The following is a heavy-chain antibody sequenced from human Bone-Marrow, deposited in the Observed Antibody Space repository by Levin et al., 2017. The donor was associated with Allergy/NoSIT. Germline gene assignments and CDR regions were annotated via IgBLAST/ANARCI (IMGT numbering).Heavy chain of an antibody. CDR2: IYYSGST. V-gene: IGHV4-59*01. Sequence: KSSETLSLTCTVSGGSISSYYWSWIRQPPGKGLEWIGYIYYSGSTNYNPSLKSRVTISVDTSKNQFSLKLSSVTAADTAVYYCARVERSAGGSWIDAFDIWGQGTMVTVSS. CDR3: ARVERSAGGSWIDAFDI. D-gene: IGHD2-15*01. CDR1: GGSISSYY. J-gene: IGHJ3*02.